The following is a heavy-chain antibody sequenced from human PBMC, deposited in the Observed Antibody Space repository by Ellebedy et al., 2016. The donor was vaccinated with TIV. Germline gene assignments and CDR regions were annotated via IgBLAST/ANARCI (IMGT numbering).Heavy chain of an antibody. D-gene: IGHD1-26*01. J-gene: IGHJ4*02. CDR1: GFTFSSYW. V-gene: IGHV3-74*01. Sequence: GESLKISCAASGFTFSSYWMHWVRQAPGKGLVWVSRINTDGRTIDYADSVKGRFTISRDNAKNTLYLQMNSLRLEDTGVYFCARAGSYHFDYWGQGSLVTVSS. CDR2: INTDGRTI. CDR3: ARAGSYHFDY.